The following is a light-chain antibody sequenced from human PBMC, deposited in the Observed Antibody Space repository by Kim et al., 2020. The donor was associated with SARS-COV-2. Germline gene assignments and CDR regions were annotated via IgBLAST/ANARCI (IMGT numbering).Light chain of an antibody. Sequence: SSELTQDPDVSVALGQTVRITCQGDCLRSYSASWYQQRPGQAPVFVMYGNNNRPSGIPDRFSGSSSGDTASLTITGAQAKDEADYYCNSRDRSGYRYVFGTGTKVTVL. J-gene: IGLJ1*01. CDR2: GNN. CDR1: CLRSYS. CDR3: NSRDRSGYRYV. V-gene: IGLV3-19*01.